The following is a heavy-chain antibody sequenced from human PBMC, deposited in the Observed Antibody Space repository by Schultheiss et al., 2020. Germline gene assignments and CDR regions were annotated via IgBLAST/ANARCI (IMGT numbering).Heavy chain of an antibody. V-gene: IGHV3-33*01. CDR1: GFIFSRYA. J-gene: IGHJ4*01. CDR3: VRDHLGFAY. Sequence: GGSLRLSCAASGFIFSRYAMHWVRQSPGKGLEWVAVIWHDGTKTYYGDSVRGRFTVSRDDSKKTLFLQMDSLRGNDTGVYYCVRDHLGFAYWGQGTQVTVSS. CDR2: IWHDGTKT.